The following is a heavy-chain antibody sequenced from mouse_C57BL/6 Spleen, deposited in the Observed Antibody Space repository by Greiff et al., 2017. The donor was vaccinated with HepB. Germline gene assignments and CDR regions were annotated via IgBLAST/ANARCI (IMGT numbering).Heavy chain of an antibody. J-gene: IGHJ3*01. D-gene: IGHD3-1*01. CDR3: ASDLGEERFAY. Sequence: EVQLQQSGPELVKPGASVKISCKASGYTFTDYYMNWVKQSHGKSLEWIGDINPNNGGTSYNQKFKGKATLTVDKSSSTAYMELRSLTSEDSAVYYCASDLGEERFAYWGQGTLVTVSA. CDR2: INPNNGGT. V-gene: IGHV1-26*01. CDR1: GYTFTDYY.